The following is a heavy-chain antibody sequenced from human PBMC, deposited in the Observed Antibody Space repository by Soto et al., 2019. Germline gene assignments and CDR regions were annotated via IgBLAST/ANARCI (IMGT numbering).Heavy chain of an antibody. CDR2: IIPIFGTA. CDR3: ARKARIAPNWFDP. D-gene: IGHD6-13*01. CDR1: GGTFSSYA. Sequence: QVQLVQSGAEVKKPGSSVNVSCKASGGTFSSYAISWVRQAPGQGLEWMGGIIPIFGTANYAQKFQARVTITADESTSTAYMELRSLRSEDTAVYYCARKARIAPNWFDPWGQGTLVTVSS. J-gene: IGHJ5*02. V-gene: IGHV1-69*01.